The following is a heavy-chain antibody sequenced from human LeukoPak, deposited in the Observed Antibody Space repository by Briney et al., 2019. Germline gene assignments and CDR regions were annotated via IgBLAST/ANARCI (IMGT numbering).Heavy chain of an antibody. J-gene: IGHJ4*02. CDR2: IRYDGSDK. Sequence: GGSLRLSCATSGFTFSSYGMHWVRQAPGKGLEWVAFIRYDGSDKYYADSVKGRFTISRDNSKNTLSLQMNSLRAEDTAVYYCARESESYDSSGSTFDYWGQGTLVTVSS. CDR3: ARESESYDSSGSTFDY. V-gene: IGHV3-30*02. D-gene: IGHD3-22*01. CDR1: GFTFSSYG.